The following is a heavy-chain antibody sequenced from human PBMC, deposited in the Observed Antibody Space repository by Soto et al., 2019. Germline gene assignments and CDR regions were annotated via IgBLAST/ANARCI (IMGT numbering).Heavy chain of an antibody. D-gene: IGHD1-26*01. J-gene: IGHJ4*02. CDR1: GGSISSYY. Sequence: SETLSLTCTVSGGSISSYYWSWIRQPPGKGLEWIGYIYYSGSTNYNPSLKSRVTISVDTSKSQFSLKLSSVTAADTAVYYCARDGYGGFDYWGQGTLVTVSS. CDR3: ARDGYGGFDY. CDR2: IYYSGST. V-gene: IGHV4-59*01.